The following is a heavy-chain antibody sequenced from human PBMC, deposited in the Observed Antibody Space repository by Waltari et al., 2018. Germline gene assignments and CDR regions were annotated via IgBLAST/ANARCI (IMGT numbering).Heavy chain of an antibody. V-gene: IGHV1-18*01. CDR1: GYTFTSYG. CDR3: ARDPRQWLSHNWFDP. J-gene: IGHJ5*02. CDR2: INGNDGKT. Sequence: QVQLVQSGGEMKTPGASVKVSCKASGYTFTSYGISWVRHAPGQRLEWLGWINGNDGKTIYAEKFHDRVTMTTDTSTNTAYMELRSLRFDDTAVYYCARDPRQWLSHNWFDPWGQGTLVTVSS. D-gene: IGHD6-19*01.